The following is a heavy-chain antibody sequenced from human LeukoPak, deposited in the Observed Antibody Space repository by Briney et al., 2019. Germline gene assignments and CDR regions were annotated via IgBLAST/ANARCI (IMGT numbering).Heavy chain of an antibody. CDR2: INWNGGST. D-gene: IGHD3-22*01. J-gene: IGHJ4*02. Sequence: GGPLRLSCAASGFTFDDYGMSWVRQAPGKGLEWVSGINWNGGSTGYADSVKGRFTISRDNAKNSLYLQMNSLRAEDTALYYCARERYYYDSSGSYYFDYWGQGTLVTVSS. V-gene: IGHV3-20*04. CDR1: GFTFDDYG. CDR3: ARERYYYDSSGSYYFDY.